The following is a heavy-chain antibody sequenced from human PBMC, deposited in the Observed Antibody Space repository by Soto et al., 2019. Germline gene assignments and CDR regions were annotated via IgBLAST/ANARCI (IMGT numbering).Heavy chain of an antibody. CDR3: TTVTTPSVFDY. CDR1: GFTFSSYW. CDR2: INPDGSEK. D-gene: IGHD4-17*01. Sequence: EVQLVESGGGLVQPGGSLRLSCAASGFTFSSYWMTWVRQAPGKGLEWVGNINPDGSEKHYVDSVKGRFTISRGNPENSLYLQMNSLRVEDTAVYYCTTVTTPSVFDYWGQGNLVTVSS. V-gene: IGHV3-7*05. J-gene: IGHJ4*02.